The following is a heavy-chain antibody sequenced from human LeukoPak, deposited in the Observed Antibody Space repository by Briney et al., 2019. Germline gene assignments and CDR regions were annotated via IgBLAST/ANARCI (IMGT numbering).Heavy chain of an antibody. CDR2: INEDGSEA. Sequence: GGSLRLSCAASGFTFSRFWMSWVRQAPDNGLEWVANINEDGSEAYYVDSVKGRFTISRDNPKNSVSLQMNSLRAEDTALYYCARREWLRHERTGYYAFDAWGQGTLVTVSS. V-gene: IGHV3-7*01. CDR3: ARREWLRHERTGYYAFDA. J-gene: IGHJ5*02. D-gene: IGHD1-26*01. CDR1: GFTFSRFW.